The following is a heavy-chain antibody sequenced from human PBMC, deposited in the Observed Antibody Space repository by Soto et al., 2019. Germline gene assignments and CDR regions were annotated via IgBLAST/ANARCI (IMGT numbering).Heavy chain of an antibody. CDR1: GYSFTSYW. J-gene: IGHJ6*02. V-gene: IGHV5-10-1*01. CDR3: VVSSGYYYYYGMDV. D-gene: IGHD3-22*01. CDR2: IDPSDSYT. Sequence: GESLKISCKGSGYSFTSYWISWVRQMPGKGLEWMGRIDPSDSYTNYSPSFQGHVTISADKSISTAYLQWSSLKASDTAMYYCVVSSGYYYYYGMDVWGQGTTVTVSS.